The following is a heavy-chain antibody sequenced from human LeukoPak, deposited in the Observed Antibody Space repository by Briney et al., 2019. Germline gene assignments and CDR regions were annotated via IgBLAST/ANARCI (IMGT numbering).Heavy chain of an antibody. Sequence: GGSLRLSCAASGFTFSSYGMSWVRQAPGKGLEWVSLISGSTTTIYYADSVKGRFTISRDNSKNTLYLQMNSLSAEDTAVYYCATNVRRLGDHDYWGQGTLVTVSS. CDR3: ATNVRRLGDHDY. CDR1: GFTFSSYG. CDR2: ISGSTTTI. J-gene: IGHJ4*02. V-gene: IGHV3-23*01. D-gene: IGHD3-10*02.